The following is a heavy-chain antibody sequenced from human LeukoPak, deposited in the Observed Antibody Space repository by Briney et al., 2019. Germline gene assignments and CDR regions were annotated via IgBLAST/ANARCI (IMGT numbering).Heavy chain of an antibody. D-gene: IGHD3-22*01. V-gene: IGHV3-7*01. CDR2: IKQDGSEK. CDR3: ARDKYYDRYFDS. J-gene: IGHJ4*02. CDR1: GFTFNSNW. Sequence: GGSPRLSCVASGFTFNSNWMSWVRQAPGKGLEWVANIKQDGSEKYYVDSVKGRFTISRDNAKNSLSLQMNSLRAEDTAVYYCARDKYYDRYFDSWGQGTLVTVSS.